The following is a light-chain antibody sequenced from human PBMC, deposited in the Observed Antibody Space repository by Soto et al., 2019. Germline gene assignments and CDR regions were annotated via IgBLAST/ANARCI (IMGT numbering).Light chain of an antibody. V-gene: IGKV3-11*01. CDR1: QSVSSY. CDR2: DAS. J-gene: IGKJ4*01. CDR3: QQRSNVLT. Sequence: EIVLTQSPATLSLSPGERATLSCRASQSVSSYLAWYQQKPGQAPRLLIYDASNRATGIPARFSGSGSGTDFTLTISILEPEDFAVYYCQQRSNVLTFGGGTKVAIK.